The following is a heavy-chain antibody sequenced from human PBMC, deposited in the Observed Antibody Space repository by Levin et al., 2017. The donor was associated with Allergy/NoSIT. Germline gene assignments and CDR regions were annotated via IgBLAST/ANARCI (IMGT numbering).Heavy chain of an antibody. CDR1: GFGFSSYD. D-gene: IGHD5-18*01. J-gene: IGHJ4*02. V-gene: IGHV3-13*01. CDR3: ARGREYSYGYLFDK. Sequence: SGESLKISCEASGFGFSSYDMHWVRQGTGKGLEWVSGFGAAGDANYAASVKGRFTISRENGEKSLYLEMNSLRAGDTAVYYCARGREYSYGYLFDKWGQGTLVTVSS. CDR2: FGAAGDA.